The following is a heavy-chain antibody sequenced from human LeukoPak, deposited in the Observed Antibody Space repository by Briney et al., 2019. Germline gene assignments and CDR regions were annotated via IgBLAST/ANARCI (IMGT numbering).Heavy chain of an antibody. V-gene: IGHV4-59*01. CDR1: GASISTYY. D-gene: IGHD1-26*01. CDR3: ARGQRSYFRAVDD. CDR2: IHFSGST. Sequence: KPSETLSLTCTVSGASISTYYWSWIRHSLGKGLEWIGSIHFSGSTNYNPSLNSRVTISLDTPKNQFSLKLTSVTAADTAIYYCARGQRSYFRAVDDWGLGTLVTVSS. J-gene: IGHJ4*02.